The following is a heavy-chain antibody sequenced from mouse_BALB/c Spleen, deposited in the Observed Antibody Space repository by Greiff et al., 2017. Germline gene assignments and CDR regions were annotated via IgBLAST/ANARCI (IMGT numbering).Heavy chain of an antibody. CDR1: GFTFSSYA. D-gene: IGHD4-1*02. Sequence: DVKLVESGGGLVKPGGSLKLSCAASGFTFSSYAMSWVRQSPEKRLEWVAEISSGGSYTYYPDTVTGRFTISRDNAKNTLYLEMSSLRSEDTAMYYCSRATGTGYFDYWGQGTTLTVSS. V-gene: IGHV5-9-4*01. CDR2: ISSGGSYT. CDR3: SRATGTGYFDY. J-gene: IGHJ2*01.